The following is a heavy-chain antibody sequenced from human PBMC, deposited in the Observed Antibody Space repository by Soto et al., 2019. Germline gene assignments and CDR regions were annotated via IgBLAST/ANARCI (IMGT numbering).Heavy chain of an antibody. V-gene: IGHV4-31*03. J-gene: IGHJ4*02. Sequence: QVQLQESGPGLVKPSQTLSLTCTVSGGSISSGGTGSYWTWIRQLPGKGLEWIGYIYYTGNTYYTXSXKCXPTISIDTSENQFSLKLTSVTAADTAVYFCASGHDAYKVRYWGQGTLVTVSS. CDR3: ASGHDAYKVRY. D-gene: IGHD1-1*01. CDR1: GGSISSGGTGSY. CDR2: IYYTGNT.